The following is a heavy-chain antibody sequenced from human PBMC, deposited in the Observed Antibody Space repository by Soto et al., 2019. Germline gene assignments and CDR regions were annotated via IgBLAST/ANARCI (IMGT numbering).Heavy chain of an antibody. CDR2: IIPILGIA. CDR1: GGTFSSYT. J-gene: IGHJ3*02. V-gene: IGHV1-69*02. CDR3: ARGPHITPIGHSIDI. Sequence: SVKVSCKASGGTFSSYTISWVRQAPGQGLEWMGRIIPILGIANYAQKFQGRVTITADKSTSTAYMELSSLRSEDTAVYYCARGPHITPIGHSIDIRGQGTMVTVSS. D-gene: IGHD2-15*01.